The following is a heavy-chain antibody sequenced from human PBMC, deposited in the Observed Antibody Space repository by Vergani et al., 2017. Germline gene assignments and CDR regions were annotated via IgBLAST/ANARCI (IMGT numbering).Heavy chain of an antibody. CDR2: IYYSGST. Sequence: QVQLQQWGAGLLKPSETLSLTCAVYGGSFSGYYWSWIRQHPGKGLEWIGYIYYSGSTYYNPSLKSRVTILVDTSKNQFSLKLSSVTAADTAVYYCARGGNPTSLYFDYWGQGTLVTVSS. D-gene: IGHD5-24*01. J-gene: IGHJ4*02. CDR1: GGSFSGYY. CDR3: ARGGNPTSLYFDY. V-gene: IGHV4-34*01.